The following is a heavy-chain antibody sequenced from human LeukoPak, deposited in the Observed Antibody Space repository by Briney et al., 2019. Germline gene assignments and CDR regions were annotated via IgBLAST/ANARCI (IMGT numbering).Heavy chain of an antibody. Sequence: SQTLSLTCTVSGGSISSGSYYWSWIRQPAGKGLEWIGRIYTSGSTNYNPSLKSRVTISVDTSKNQFSLKLSSVTAADTAVYYCARVKRLVKVVDYWGQGTLVTVSS. CDR1: GGSISSGSYY. CDR3: ARVKRLVKVVDY. CDR2: IYTSGST. D-gene: IGHD6-13*01. V-gene: IGHV4-61*02. J-gene: IGHJ4*02.